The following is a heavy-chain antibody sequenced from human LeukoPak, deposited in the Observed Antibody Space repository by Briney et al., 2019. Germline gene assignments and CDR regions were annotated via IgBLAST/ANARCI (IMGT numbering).Heavy chain of an antibody. CDR2: IIPILGIA. D-gene: IGHD6-19*01. Sequence: SVKVSCKASGGTFSSYAISWVRQAPGQGLEWMGRIIPILGIANYAQKFQGRVTITADKSTSTAYMELSSLRSEDTAVYYCASTAPETISGWTGGFDYWGQGTLVTVSS. J-gene: IGHJ4*02. CDR3: ASTAPETISGWTGGFDY. V-gene: IGHV1-69*04. CDR1: GGTFSSYA.